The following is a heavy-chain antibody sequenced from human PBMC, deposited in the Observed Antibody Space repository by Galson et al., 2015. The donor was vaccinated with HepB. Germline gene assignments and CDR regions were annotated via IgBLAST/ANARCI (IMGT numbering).Heavy chain of an antibody. CDR2: IIPILGIA. D-gene: IGHD3-3*01. J-gene: IGHJ4*02. CDR1: GGTFSSYT. CDR3: ARDLEEEIGGY. Sequence: SVKVSCKASGGTFSSYTISWVRQAPGQGLEWMGRIIPILGIANYAQKFQGRVTITADKSTSTAYMELSSLRSEDTAVYYCARDLEEEIGGYWGQGTLVTVSS. V-gene: IGHV1-69*04.